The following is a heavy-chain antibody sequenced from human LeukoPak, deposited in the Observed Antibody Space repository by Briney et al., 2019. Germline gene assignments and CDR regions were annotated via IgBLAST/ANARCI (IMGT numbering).Heavy chain of an antibody. CDR3: EGGNRGSS. V-gene: IGHV4-4*02. D-gene: IGHD6-13*01. CDR1: GGSISSDNW. J-gene: IGHJ4*02. CDR2: MYHSGTT. Sequence: PSGTLSLTCAVSGGSISSDNWWTWVRQPPGEGLEWIGRMYHSGTTNYNPSLKSRVTISVDKSKNQFSLNLTSVTAADTAVYYCEGGNRGSSWGQGTLVTVSS.